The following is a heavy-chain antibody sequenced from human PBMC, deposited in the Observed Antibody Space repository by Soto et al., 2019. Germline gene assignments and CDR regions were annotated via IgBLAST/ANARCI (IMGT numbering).Heavy chain of an antibody. CDR3: ARGGKERFRGPGMDV. J-gene: IGHJ6*02. CDR1: GGNFNTYA. Sequence: QVQLVQSGAEVREPGSSVRLSCKASGGNFNTYAFNWVRQAPGRGLEWLGGIITFYGAAMYAQNFQGRVTITADEFRTTAYMELNSLRYDDTAVYYCARGGKERFRGPGMDVWGQGTTVTVSS. D-gene: IGHD1-1*01. V-gene: IGHV1-69*01. CDR2: IITFYGAA.